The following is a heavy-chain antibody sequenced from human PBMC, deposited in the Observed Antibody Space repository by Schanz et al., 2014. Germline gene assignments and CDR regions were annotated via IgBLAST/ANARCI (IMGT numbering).Heavy chain of an antibody. CDR2: IGYLGDT. D-gene: IGHD5-12*01. CDR1: GFTLSNSD. J-gene: IGHJ4*02. Sequence: EVQLLESGGGLVQPGGSLRLSCAASGFTLSNSDMHWVRQGTGKGLEWVSTIGYLGDTYYPDSVKGRFTISRDNSRNTLYLQMNSLRTEDTAVYYCASPSGYSDYGTYFDFWGQGTLVNGSS. CDR3: ASPSGYSDYGTYFDF. V-gene: IGHV3-13*01.